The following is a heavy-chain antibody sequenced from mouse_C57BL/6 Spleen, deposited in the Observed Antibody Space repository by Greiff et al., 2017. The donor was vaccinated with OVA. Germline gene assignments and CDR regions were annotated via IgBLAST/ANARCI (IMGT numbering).Heavy chain of an antibody. V-gene: IGHV5-17*01. CDR2: ISSGSSTI. CDR1: GFTFSDYG. Sequence: EVKLMESGGGLVKPGGSLKLSCAASGFTFSDYGMHWVRQAPEKGLEWVAYISSGSSTIYYADTVKGRFTISRDNAKNTLFLQMTSLRSEDTAMYYCARPPPYDYDRSWFAYWGQGTLVTVSA. D-gene: IGHD2-4*01. CDR3: ARPPPYDYDRSWFAY. J-gene: IGHJ3*01.